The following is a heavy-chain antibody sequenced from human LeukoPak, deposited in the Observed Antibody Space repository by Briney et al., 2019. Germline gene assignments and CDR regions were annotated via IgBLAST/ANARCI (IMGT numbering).Heavy chain of an antibody. V-gene: IGHV3-30*18. CDR3: AKDVQSTPYYYYGMDV. CDR1: GFTFSSYD. Sequence: GGSLRLSCAASGFTFSSYDMHWVRQAPGEGLVWVAVISYDGSKTYYGDSVKGRFTISRDNSKNTLYLQMNSLRPEDTAVYYCAKDVQSTPYYYYGMDVWGQGTTVTVSS. J-gene: IGHJ6*02. CDR2: ISYDGSKT.